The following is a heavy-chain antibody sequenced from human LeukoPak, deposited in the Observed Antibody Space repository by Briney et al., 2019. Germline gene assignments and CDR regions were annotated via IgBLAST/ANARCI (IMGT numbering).Heavy chain of an antibody. J-gene: IGHJ4*02. CDR1: GFTFSGYP. D-gene: IGHD2-15*01. CDR2: ISYDGSNK. V-gene: IGHV3-30*04. CDR3: ANGGYYSLDS. Sequence: GKSLRLSCAASGFTFSGYPIHWVRQAPGKGLEWVAVISYDGSNKYYADSVKGRFTISRDNSKRTLFLQTDSLRGEDTAVYYCANGGYYSLDSWGQGTLVTVSS.